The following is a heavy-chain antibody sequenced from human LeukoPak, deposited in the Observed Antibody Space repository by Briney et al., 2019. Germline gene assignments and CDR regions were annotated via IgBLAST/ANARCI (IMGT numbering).Heavy chain of an antibody. Sequence: ASVKVSCKASGYTFTGYYMHWVRQAPGQGLEWMGWINPNSGGTNYAQKFQGRVTMTRDTSISTAYMELSRLKSDDTAVYYCARPDTSLGSPFEYWGQGTLVTVSS. D-gene: IGHD5-18*01. CDR3: ARPDTSLGSPFEY. J-gene: IGHJ4*02. CDR1: GYTFTGYY. V-gene: IGHV1-2*02. CDR2: INPNSGGT.